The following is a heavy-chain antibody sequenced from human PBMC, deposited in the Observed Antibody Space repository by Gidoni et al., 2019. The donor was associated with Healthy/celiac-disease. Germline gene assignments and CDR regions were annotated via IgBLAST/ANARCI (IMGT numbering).Heavy chain of an antibody. CDR3: AKQTGYSGSYGWDY. CDR2: ISGSGGST. J-gene: IGHJ4*02. Sequence: EVQLLESGGGLVQPGGSLRLSCAASGFPFSSYAMRWVRQAPGKGLEWVSAISGSGGSTYYADSVKGRFTISRDNSKNTLYLQMNSLRAEDTAVYYCAKQTGYSGSYGWDYWGQGTLVTVSS. CDR1: GFPFSSYA. D-gene: IGHD1-26*01. V-gene: IGHV3-23*01.